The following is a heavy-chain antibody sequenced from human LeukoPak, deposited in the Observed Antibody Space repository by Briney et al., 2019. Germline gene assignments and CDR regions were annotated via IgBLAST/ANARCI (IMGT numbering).Heavy chain of an antibody. CDR3: ARGALVATTIFDY. V-gene: IGHV1-69*04. J-gene: IGHJ4*02. D-gene: IGHD5-24*01. CDR1: GFTFSSYA. CDR2: IIPILGIA. Sequence: SVKVSCKASGFTFSSYAISWVRQAPGQGLEWVGRIIPILGIANYAEKFQGRVTITADKSTSTAYMELSSLRSEDTAVYYCARGALVATTIFDYWGQGTLVTVSS.